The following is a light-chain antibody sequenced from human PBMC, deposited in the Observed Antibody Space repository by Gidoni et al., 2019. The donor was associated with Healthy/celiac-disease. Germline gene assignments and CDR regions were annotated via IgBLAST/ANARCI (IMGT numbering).Light chain of an antibody. Sequence: DIQMTQSPSSLSASVGDRVTITCRASQSISSDLNWYQQKPGKAPKLLIYAASSLQSGVPSRFSGSGSGTDFTLTISSLQPEDFATYYCQQNYSTPPTFGGGTKVEIK. CDR3: QQNYSTPPT. CDR1: QSISSD. V-gene: IGKV1-39*01. CDR2: AAS. J-gene: IGKJ4*01.